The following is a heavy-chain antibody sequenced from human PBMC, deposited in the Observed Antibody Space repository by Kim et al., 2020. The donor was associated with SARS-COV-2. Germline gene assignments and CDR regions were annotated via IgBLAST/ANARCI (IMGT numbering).Heavy chain of an antibody. CDR2: INPNNGDT. J-gene: IGHJ4*02. CDR1: GYTFTGYY. CDR3: TRALVTVDEFDY. Sequence: ASVKVSCKSSGYTFTGYYLHWIRQAPGQGLEWMGRINPNNGDTNCGQNFQGRVTMTRDTSISTAYLELNRLSFDDTAVYYCTRALVTVDEFDYWGQGTLVTVSS. D-gene: IGHD2-21*02. V-gene: IGHV1-2*06.